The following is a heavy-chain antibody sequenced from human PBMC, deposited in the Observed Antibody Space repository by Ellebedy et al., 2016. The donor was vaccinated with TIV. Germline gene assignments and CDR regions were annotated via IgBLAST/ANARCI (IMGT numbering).Heavy chain of an antibody. CDR2: IIPIFGTA. CDR3: ARGSLWFGESIGQTYYYYYMDV. D-gene: IGHD3-10*01. J-gene: IGHJ6*03. Sequence: ASVKVSCKASGGTFSSYAISWVRQAPGQGLEWMGGIIPIFGTANYAQKFQGRVTITADKSTSTAYMELSSLRSEDTAVYYCARGSLWFGESIGQTYYYYYMDVWGKGTTVTVSS. CDR1: GGTFSSYA. V-gene: IGHV1-69*06.